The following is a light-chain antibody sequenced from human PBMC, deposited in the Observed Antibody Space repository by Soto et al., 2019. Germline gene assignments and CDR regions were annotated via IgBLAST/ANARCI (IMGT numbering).Light chain of an antibody. CDR3: GTWDNSLRGVV. CDR1: TSNIGSNY. J-gene: IGLJ2*01. Sequence: QAVVTQPPSVSAAPGQKVTISCSGSTSNIGSNYVSWYQQFPGTAPKLLIFDNNQRPSGIPDRFSGSMSGTSATLGITGLQTGDEADYYCGTWDNSLRGVVFGGGTKLTVL. CDR2: DNN. V-gene: IGLV1-51*01.